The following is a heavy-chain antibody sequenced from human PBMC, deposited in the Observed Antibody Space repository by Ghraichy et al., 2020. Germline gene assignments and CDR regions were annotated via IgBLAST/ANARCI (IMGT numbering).Heavy chain of an antibody. D-gene: IGHD3-10*01. J-gene: IGHJ4*02. CDR2: IYPGDSDT. CDR1: GYSFTSYW. Sequence: GESLNISCKGSGYSFTSYWIGWVRQMPGKGLEWMGIIYPGDSDTRYSPSFQGQVTISADKSISTAYLQWSSLKASDTAMYYCARHTYYYGSGSYYFWITPTPPYYFDYWGQGTLVTVSS. CDR3: ARHTYYYGSGSYYFWITPTPPYYFDY. V-gene: IGHV5-51*01.